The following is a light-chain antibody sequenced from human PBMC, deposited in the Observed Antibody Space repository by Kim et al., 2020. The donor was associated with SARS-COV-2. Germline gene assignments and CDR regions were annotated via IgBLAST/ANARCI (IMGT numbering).Light chain of an antibody. V-gene: IGKV3-15*01. Sequence: EIVMTQSPATLSVSPGERATLSCRASQGVSSNLAWYQQKPGQAPRLLIYGASTRATGIPARFSGSGSGTEFTLTISSLQSEDFAVYYCQQYNNWPPLTFGGGTKLEL. J-gene: IGKJ4*01. CDR3: QQYNNWPPLT. CDR1: QGVSSN. CDR2: GAS.